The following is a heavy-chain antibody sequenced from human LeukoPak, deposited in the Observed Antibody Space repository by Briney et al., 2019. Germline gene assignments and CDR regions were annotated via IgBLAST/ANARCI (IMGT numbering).Heavy chain of an antibody. J-gene: IGHJ6*02. CDR3: ARAEGDYLNYYGMDV. CDR1: GFTLSSYS. V-gene: IGHV3-21*01. Sequence: PGGSLRLSCAASGFTLSSYSMNWVRQAPGQGLEWVSFICSSSSYIYYADSVKGRFAISRDNANSSLCLQMNSLRAEDTAVYYCARAEGDYLNYYGMDVWGQGTTVTVSS. CDR2: ICSSSSYI. D-gene: IGHD4-17*01.